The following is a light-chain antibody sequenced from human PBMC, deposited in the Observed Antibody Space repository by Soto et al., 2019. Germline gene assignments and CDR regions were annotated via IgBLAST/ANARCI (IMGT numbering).Light chain of an antibody. Sequence: VLTQSPGTLSLSPGEGATLSCRASQRVASDLAWYLQKPGQPPRLLIYDASIRATGIPDRISGSGSERDFTLTISRLEPEDAAVYYCQQYLNSPRTFGQGTKADIK. CDR3: QQYLNSPRT. J-gene: IGKJ1*01. V-gene: IGKV3-20*01. CDR1: QRVASD. CDR2: DAS.